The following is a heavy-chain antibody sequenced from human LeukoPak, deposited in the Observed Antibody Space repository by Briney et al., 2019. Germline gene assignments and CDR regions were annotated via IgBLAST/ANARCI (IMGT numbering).Heavy chain of an antibody. J-gene: IGHJ4*02. V-gene: IGHV1-46*01. Sequence: ASVKVSCKVSGYTLTELSMHWVRQAPGQGLEWMGIINPTGGSTTYAQKFQGRVTMTRDTSTSTVYMELSSLRSDDTAVYYCARTAARRFDYWGQGTLVTVSS. CDR3: ARTAARRFDY. CDR2: INPTGGST. D-gene: IGHD6-6*01. CDR1: GYTLTELS.